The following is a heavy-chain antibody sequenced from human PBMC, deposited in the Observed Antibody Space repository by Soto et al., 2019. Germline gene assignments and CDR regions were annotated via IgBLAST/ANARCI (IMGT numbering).Heavy chain of an antibody. V-gene: IGHV5-51*01. CDR1: GYSFTSYW. CDR2: IYPGDSDT. D-gene: IGHD2-15*01. J-gene: IGHJ6*02. Sequence: PGESRKISCKGSGYSFTSYWIVWVRQMPGKGLEWMGSIYPGDSDTRYSPSLQGQVTISADKSITTAYLQWNSLKASDTAMYFCARHKGYCDSTSCYGMDVWGQGAKVTVSS. CDR3: ARHKGYCDSTSCYGMDV.